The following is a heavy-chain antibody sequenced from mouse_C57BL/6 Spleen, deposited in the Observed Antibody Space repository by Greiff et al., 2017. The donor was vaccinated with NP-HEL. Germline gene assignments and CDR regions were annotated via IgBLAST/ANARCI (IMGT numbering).Heavy chain of an antibody. V-gene: IGHV1-69*01. CDR2: IDPSDSYT. D-gene: IGHD2-2*01. J-gene: IGHJ4*01. CDR3: ARNYGYDNYAMDY. CDR1: GYTFTSYW. Sequence: QVQLQQPGAELVMPGASVKLSCKASGYTFTSYWMHWVKQRPGQGLEWIGEIDPSDSYTNYNQKFKGKSTLTVDKSSSTAYMQLSSLTSEDSAVYYCARNYGYDNYAMDYWGQGTSVTVSS.